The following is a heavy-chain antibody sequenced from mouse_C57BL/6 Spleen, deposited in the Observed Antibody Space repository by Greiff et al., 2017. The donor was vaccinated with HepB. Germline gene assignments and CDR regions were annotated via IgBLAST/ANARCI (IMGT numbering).Heavy chain of an antibody. J-gene: IGHJ4*01. CDR3: AKTLLYDGYFYYAMDY. CDR1: GFSLTSYG. D-gene: IGHD2-3*01. CDR2: IWRGGST. Sequence: VKLVESGPGLVQPSQSLSITCTVSGFSLTSYGVHWVRQSPGKGLEWLGVIWRGGSTDYNAAFMSRLSITKDNSKSQVFFKMNSLQADDTAIYYCAKTLLYDGYFYYAMDYWGQGTSVTVSS. V-gene: IGHV2-5*01.